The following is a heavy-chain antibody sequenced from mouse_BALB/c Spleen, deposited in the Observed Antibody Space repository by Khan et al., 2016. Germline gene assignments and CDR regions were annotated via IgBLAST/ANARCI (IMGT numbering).Heavy chain of an antibody. J-gene: IGHJ4*01. V-gene: IGHV7-3*02. CDR3: ASDHYASDWGAMDY. D-gene: IGHD2-2*01. CDR2: IRNKANGYTK. CDR1: GFTFTDYY. Sequence: EVELVESGGGLVQPGGSLRLSCATSGFTFTDYYMSWVRQPPGKALEWLGFIRNKANGYTKEYSASVKGRFTISRDNSQSILYLQMNTLRAEDSATYYCASDHYASDWGAMDYWGQGTSVTVSS.